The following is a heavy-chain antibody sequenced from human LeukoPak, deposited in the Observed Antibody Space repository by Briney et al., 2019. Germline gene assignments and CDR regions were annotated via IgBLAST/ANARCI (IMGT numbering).Heavy chain of an antibody. D-gene: IGHD5-18*01. Sequence: GGSLRLSCAVSGFTFSRFTVNCVRHAPGEALEWLSYISSSSGYIYYADSVKGRFSISRDNAKNSLYLQMNTLRAEDTAVYYCTRDGDTGMVGGYYYYMDVWGKGTTVTVSS. CDR2: ISSSSGYI. J-gene: IGHJ6*03. CDR3: TRDGDTGMVGGYYYYMDV. CDR1: GFTFSRFT. V-gene: IGHV3-21*01.